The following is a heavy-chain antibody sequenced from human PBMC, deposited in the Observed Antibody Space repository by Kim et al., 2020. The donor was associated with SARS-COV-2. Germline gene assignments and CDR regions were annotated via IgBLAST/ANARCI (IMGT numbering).Heavy chain of an antibody. J-gene: IGHJ6*02. D-gene: IGHD2-2*01. CDR3: ARDIVVVPAAMPGDYQYYYYGMDV. CDR1: GFTFSSYW. V-gene: IGHV3-74*01. Sequence: GGSLRLSCAASGFTFSSYWMHWVRQAPGKGLVWVSRINSDGSSTSYADSVKGRFTISRDNAKNTLYLQMNSLRAEDTAVYYCARDIVVVPAAMPGDYQYYYYGMDVWGQGTTVTVSS. CDR2: INSDGSST.